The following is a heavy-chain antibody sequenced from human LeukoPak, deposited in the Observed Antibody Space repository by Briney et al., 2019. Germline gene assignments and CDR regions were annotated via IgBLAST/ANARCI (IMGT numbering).Heavy chain of an antibody. CDR3: ARDNYAGANWFDP. V-gene: IGHV1-69*05. CDR2: IIPIFGTA. J-gene: IGHJ5*02. Sequence: ASVKVSCKASGGTFSSYAISWVRQAPGQGLEWMGGIIPIFGTANYAQKFQGRVTITTDESTSTAYMELSSPGSEDTAVYYCARDNYAGANWFDPWGQGTLVTVSS. D-gene: IGHD1-7*01. CDR1: GGTFSSYA.